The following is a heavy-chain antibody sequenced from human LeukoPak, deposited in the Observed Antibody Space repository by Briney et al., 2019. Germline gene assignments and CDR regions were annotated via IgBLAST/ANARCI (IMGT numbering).Heavy chain of an antibody. J-gene: IGHJ4*02. Sequence: PGGSLRLSCAASGFTFSSYGMHWVRQAPGKGLEWVTVIWYDGSNKYYADSVKGRFTISRDNSKNTLYLQMNSLRAEDTAVYYCARTPLIAAADITWGQGSLVTVSS. D-gene: IGHD6-13*01. CDR3: ARTPLIAAADIT. CDR1: GFTFSSYG. V-gene: IGHV3-33*01. CDR2: IWYDGSNK.